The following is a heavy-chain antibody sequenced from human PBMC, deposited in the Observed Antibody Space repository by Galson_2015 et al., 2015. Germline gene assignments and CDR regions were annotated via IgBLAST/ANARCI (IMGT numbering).Heavy chain of an antibody. Sequence: GSGVNTYYADSVKGRFTISRDNSKNTLHLQMNSLRAEDTAVYYCAKDHDFWSGYYNGFDYWGQGTLVTVSS. D-gene: IGHD3-3*01. V-gene: IGHV3-23*01. CDR3: AKDHDFWSGYYNGFDY. CDR2: GSGVNT. J-gene: IGHJ4*02.